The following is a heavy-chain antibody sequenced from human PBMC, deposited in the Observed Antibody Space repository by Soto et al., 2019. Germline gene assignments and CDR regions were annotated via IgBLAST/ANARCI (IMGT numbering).Heavy chain of an antibody. Sequence: QVHLQQWGAGLLKPSETLSLTCAVYGGTFSGYYWSWIRQPPGKGLEWIGEINHSGTTNYNPSLKSRVTISMDTSKNQSSLKLSSVTAADTAVYYCASTAGILLWFGELRYYFDFWGQGTLVTV. CDR2: INHSGTT. J-gene: IGHJ4*02. CDR3: ASTAGILLWFGELRYYFDF. V-gene: IGHV4-34*01. CDR1: GGTFSGYY. D-gene: IGHD3-10*01.